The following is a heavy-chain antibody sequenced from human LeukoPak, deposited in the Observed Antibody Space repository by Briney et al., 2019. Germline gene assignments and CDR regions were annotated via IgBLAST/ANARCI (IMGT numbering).Heavy chain of an antibody. Sequence: ASVKVSCKASGYTFTSYGISWVRQAPGQGLEWMGWISAYNGHPNYAQKLQGRVTMTRDMSTSTDYMELSSLRSEDTAIYYCARDNSVGDNAWWFDPWGQGTLVTVSS. CDR2: ISAYNGHP. CDR3: ARDNSVGDNAWWFDP. CDR1: GYTFTSYG. V-gene: IGHV1-18*01. D-gene: IGHD1-26*01. J-gene: IGHJ5*02.